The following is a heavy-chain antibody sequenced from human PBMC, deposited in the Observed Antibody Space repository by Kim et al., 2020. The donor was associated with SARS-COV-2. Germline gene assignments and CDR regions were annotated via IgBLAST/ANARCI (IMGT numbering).Heavy chain of an antibody. CDR3: AKDQPSSGWPTFDS. D-gene: IGHD6-19*01. J-gene: IGHJ4*02. Sequence: YAESVKGRFTVSRDINKDTLYLQRNSLRADDTALYYCAKDQPSSGWPTFDSWGQGTLVAVSS. V-gene: IGHV3-23*05.